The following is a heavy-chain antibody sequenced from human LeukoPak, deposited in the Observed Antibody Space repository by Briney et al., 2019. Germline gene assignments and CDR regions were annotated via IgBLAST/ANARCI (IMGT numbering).Heavy chain of an antibody. J-gene: IGHJ4*02. V-gene: IGHV1-8*02. Sequence: GASVKVSCKASGGTFSSYAINWVRQATGQGLEWMGWMNPNSGNTGYAQKFQGRVTMTRNTSISTAYMELSSLRSEDTAVYYCARGYSSGWYRLGDYYFDYWGQGTLVTVSS. CDR1: GGTFSSYA. CDR2: MNPNSGNT. D-gene: IGHD6-19*01. CDR3: ARGYSSGWYRLGDYYFDY.